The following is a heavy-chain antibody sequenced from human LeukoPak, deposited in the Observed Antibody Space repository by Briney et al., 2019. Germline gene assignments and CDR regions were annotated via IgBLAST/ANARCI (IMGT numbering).Heavy chain of an antibody. D-gene: IGHD6-13*01. CDR3: ARPGASSPGNWFAS. V-gene: IGHV1-3*04. CDR1: GYTFTNHA. J-gene: IGHJ5*01. Sequence: AGSVKVSCKASGYTFTNHAMHWVRQAPGQGLEWMGWINTADGNTKYSQKFQGRVTITRDTSASIVYLELTSLRSEDTAVYYCARPGASSPGNWFASWGQGTLVTVSS. CDR2: INTADGNT.